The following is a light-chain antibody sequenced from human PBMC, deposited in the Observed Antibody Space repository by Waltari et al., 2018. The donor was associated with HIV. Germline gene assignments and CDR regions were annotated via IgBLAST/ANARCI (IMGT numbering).Light chain of an antibody. V-gene: IGKV3-11*01. J-gene: IGKJ4*01. Sequence: EIVLTQSPATLSLSPGERATLSCRASQSVSSYLAWYQQKPGQAPRLLIYDASNRATGIPARFSGSGSGTDFTLTITSLDPEDFAVYYCQQRNSWPLTFGGGTKVEIK. CDR1: QSVSSY. CDR3: QQRNSWPLT. CDR2: DAS.